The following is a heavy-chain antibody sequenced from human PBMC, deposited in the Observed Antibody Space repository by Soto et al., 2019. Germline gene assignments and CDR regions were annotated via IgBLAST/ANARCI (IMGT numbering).Heavy chain of an antibody. Sequence: TSVKVCCKACGDTYAGYAMHWVRQAPGQRLEWMGWINAGNGNTKYSQKFQGRVTITRDTSASTAYMELSSLRSEDTAVYYCARAVAVPADFDYWGQGTLVTVSS. CDR1: GDTYAGYA. CDR2: INAGNGNT. D-gene: IGHD6-19*01. CDR3: ARAVAVPADFDY. V-gene: IGHV1-3*01. J-gene: IGHJ4*02.